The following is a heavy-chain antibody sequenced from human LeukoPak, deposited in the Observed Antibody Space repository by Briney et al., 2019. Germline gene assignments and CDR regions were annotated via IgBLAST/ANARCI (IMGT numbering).Heavy chain of an antibody. CDR2: IYDSGTT. CDR3: ATHRRSGSGGSENAFEI. D-gene: IGHD5-12*01. V-gene: IGHV4-39*01. CDR1: GASTSSSTYY. Sequence: SEPLSLTCTVSGASTSSSTYYWDWIRQAPGKGLEWIGNIYDSGTTHYNPSLKSRFTISGDTSKNQFSLKLNSVTAADTAICYCATHRRSGSGGSENAFEIWGEGTMVTVSS. J-gene: IGHJ3*02.